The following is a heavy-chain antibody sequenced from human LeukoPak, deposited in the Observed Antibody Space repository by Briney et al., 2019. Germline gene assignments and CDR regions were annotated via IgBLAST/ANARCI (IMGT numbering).Heavy chain of an antibody. Sequence: SETLSLTCAVYGGSFSGYYWSWIRQPPGKGLEWIGEINHSGSTNYNPSLKSRVTISVDTSKNQFSLKLSSVTAADTAVYYCARAHIVVVVAATRLSNWFDPWGQGTLVTVSS. CDR3: ARAHIVVVVAATRLSNWFDP. CDR1: GGSFSGYY. J-gene: IGHJ5*02. D-gene: IGHD2-15*01. CDR2: INHSGST. V-gene: IGHV4-34*01.